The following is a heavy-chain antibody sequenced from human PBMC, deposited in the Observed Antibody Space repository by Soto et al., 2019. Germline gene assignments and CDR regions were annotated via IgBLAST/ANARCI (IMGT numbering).Heavy chain of an antibody. Sequence: GGSLRLSCAASGFTFSSYWMSWVRQAPGKGLEWVANIKQDGSEKYYVDSVKGRFTISRDNAKNSLYLQMNSLRAEDAVVYYCATLWYYDSIAQGHWGQGTLVTVSS. CDR2: IKQDGSEK. D-gene: IGHD3-22*01. V-gene: IGHV3-7*01. CDR3: ATLWYYDSIAQGH. J-gene: IGHJ1*01. CDR1: GFTFSSYW.